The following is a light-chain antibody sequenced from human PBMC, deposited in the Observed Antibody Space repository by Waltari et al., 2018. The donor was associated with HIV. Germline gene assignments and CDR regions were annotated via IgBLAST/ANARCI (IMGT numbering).Light chain of an antibody. V-gene: IGLV3-25*03. Sequence: SYELTQPPSVSVSPGQPARIPCSGDALPKQYAYWYQQKPGQAPVLVIYKDRERPSGIPERFSGSSSGTTVTLTISGVQAEDEADYYCQSADSSGTYVVFGGGTKLTVL. CDR2: KDR. J-gene: IGLJ2*01. CDR1: ALPKQY. CDR3: QSADSSGTYVV.